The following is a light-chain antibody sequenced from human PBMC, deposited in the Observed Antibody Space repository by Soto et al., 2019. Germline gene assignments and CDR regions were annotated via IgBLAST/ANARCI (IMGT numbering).Light chain of an antibody. CDR3: SSPAGSNKAV. V-gene: IGLV2-8*01. J-gene: IGLJ2*01. CDR2: EVS. CDR1: SSDVGIYSY. Sequence: QSALTQPPSASGSPGQSVTISCTGTSSDVGIYSYVSWYQQHPGKAPKLMIYEVSKRPSGVPDRFSGSKSGNTASLTVSGLQAEDEADYYCSSPAGSNKAVFGGGTKLTVL.